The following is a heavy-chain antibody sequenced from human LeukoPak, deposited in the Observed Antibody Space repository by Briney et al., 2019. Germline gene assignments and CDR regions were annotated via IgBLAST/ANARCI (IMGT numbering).Heavy chain of an antibody. CDR1: GYMFSSYG. V-gene: IGHV1-18*01. CDR3: ARDVSHRLFYDSSGYYILFVY. J-gene: IGHJ4*02. Sequence: ASVKVSCKASGYMFSSYGISWVRQAPGQGLEWMGWISANNGNANYAQKLQGRVTMTRDTSTSTAYMELRSLRSDDTAVYYCARDVSHRLFYDSSGYYILFVYWGQGTLVTVSS. CDR2: ISANNGNA. D-gene: IGHD3-22*01.